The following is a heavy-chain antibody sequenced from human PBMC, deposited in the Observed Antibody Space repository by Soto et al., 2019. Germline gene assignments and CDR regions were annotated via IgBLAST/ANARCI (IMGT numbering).Heavy chain of an antibody. CDR2: ITTDGTST. CDR3: ARDLGMNMLVGRPDAFDI. CDR1: GYSFRSFW. D-gene: IGHD3-22*01. Sequence: GGSLRLSCAASGYSFRSFWMHWVRQGPGKGLEWVSRITTDGTSTSYADSVKGRFTISRDNAQNTLYLQMNSLRAADTALYFCARDLGMNMLVGRPDAFDIWGQGSMVTV. V-gene: IGHV3-74*01. J-gene: IGHJ3*02.